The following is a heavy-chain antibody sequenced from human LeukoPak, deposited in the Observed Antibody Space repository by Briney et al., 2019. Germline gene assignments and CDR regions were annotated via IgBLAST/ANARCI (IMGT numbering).Heavy chain of an antibody. V-gene: IGHV1-3*01. CDR1: GYTFTTYA. D-gene: IGHD3-9*01. J-gene: IGHJ4*02. CDR3: ARAYCDILTGYYYFDY. CDR2: INAGNGNT. Sequence: GASVKVSCKTSGYTFTTYAIHWVRQAPGQSLEWMGWINAGNGNTKYSQKFQGRVTITRDTSASTAYMELSSLRSEDTTVYYCARAYCDILTGYYYFDYWGQGTLVTVSS.